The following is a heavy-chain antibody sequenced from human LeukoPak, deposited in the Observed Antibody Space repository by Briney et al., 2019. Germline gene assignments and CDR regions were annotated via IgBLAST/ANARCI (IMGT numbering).Heavy chain of an antibody. J-gene: IGHJ6*02. D-gene: IGHD6-19*01. CDR3: ARDHGWSSPWGYYGMDV. CDR2: IIPIFGTA. Sequence: VASVKVSCKASGGTFSSYAISWVRQAPGQGLEWMGGIIPIFGTANYAQKFQGRVTITADESTSTAYMELSSLRSEDTAVYYCARDHGWSSPWGYYGMDVWGQGTTVTVSS. CDR1: GGTFSSYA. V-gene: IGHV1-69*13.